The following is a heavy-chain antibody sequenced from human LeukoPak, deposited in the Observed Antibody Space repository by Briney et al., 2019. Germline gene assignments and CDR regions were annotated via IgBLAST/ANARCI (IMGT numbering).Heavy chain of an antibody. CDR3: AKGAGGFSYYNWFDP. CDR2: FNPNSGGT. D-gene: IGHD5-18*01. V-gene: IGHV1-2*02. CDR1: GYTFTGYY. Sequence: ASVKVSCKASGYTFTGYYMHWVRQAPGQGLEWMGWFNPNSGGTNYAQKFQGRVTMTRDTSISTAYMELSRLRSDDTAIYYCAKGAGGFSYYNWFDPWGQGTLVTVSS. J-gene: IGHJ5*02.